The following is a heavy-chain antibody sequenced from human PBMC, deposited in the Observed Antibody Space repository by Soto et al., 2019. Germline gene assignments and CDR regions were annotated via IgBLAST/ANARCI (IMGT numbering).Heavy chain of an antibody. CDR1: GGSISSNY. D-gene: IGHD1-7*01. CDR2: IYYSGST. CDR3: ARGISLGTTFLWVDP. V-gene: IGHV4-59*01. Sequence: SETLSLTCTVSGGSISSNYWSWIRQHPGKGLEWIGYIYYSGSTNFNPSLKSRVTISVDTSKNQFSLKLSSVTAADTAVYFGARGISLGTTFLWVDPWRQGTLVTVS. J-gene: IGHJ5*02.